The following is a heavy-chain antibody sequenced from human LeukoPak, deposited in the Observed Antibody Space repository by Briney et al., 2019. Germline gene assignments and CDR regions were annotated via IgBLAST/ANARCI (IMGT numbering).Heavy chain of an antibody. V-gene: IGHV4-34*01. CDR2: VNHSGST. D-gene: IGHD6-6*01. J-gene: IGHJ4*02. CDR3: ARARRGSTSSPFRSSIAARNYFDY. CDR1: GGSFSGYY. Sequence: SETLSLTCAVYGGSFSGYYWSWIRQPPGKGLERIGEVNHSGSTNYNPSLKSRVTISVDTSKNQFSLKLSSVTAADTAVYYCARARRGSTSSPFRSSIAARNYFDYWGQGTLVTVSS.